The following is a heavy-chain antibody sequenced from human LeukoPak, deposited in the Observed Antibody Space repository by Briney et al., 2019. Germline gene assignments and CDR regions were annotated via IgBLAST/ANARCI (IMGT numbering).Heavy chain of an antibody. CDR2: IYGGGSGST. CDR1: GFTFSSYA. D-gene: IGHD4-17*01. J-gene: IGHJ4*02. CDR3: AKDFTPDGVWDIDY. V-gene: IGHV3-23*01. Sequence: GGSLRLSCAASGFTFSSYAMSWVRQAPGKGLEWVSGIYGGGSGSTFYAESVKGRFTISRDNSKNTLYLQMNSLRDEDTAIYYCAKDFTPDGVWDIDYWGRGTLITVSS.